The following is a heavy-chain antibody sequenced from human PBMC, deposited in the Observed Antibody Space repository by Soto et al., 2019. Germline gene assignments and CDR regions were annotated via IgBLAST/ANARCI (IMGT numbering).Heavy chain of an antibody. CDR2: IYYTGST. J-gene: IGHJ6*02. CDR1: GGAIDRGGYY. D-gene: IGHD7-27*01. Sequence: SETLSLTCNVSGGAIDRGGYYWCWIRQHPGKGLEWIGYIYYTGSTYHNPSLKSRVSISIDTSKNQFSLELISVTAADTAVYYCARVGTSYARRGLDVWGQGTTVTVS. V-gene: IGHV4-31*03. CDR3: ARVGTSYARRGLDV.